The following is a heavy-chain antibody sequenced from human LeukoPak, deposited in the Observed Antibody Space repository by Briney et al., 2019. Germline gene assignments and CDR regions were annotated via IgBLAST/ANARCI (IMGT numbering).Heavy chain of an antibody. V-gene: IGHV3-9*01. Sequence: GGSLRLSCAASGFTFDDYAMHWVRQAPGKGLEWVSGIGWNSGGIVYADSVQGRFTISRDHAKNSLYLQMNSLGAEDTALYYCVKVTAAGFVDHWGQGPLVTVSS. CDR2: IGWNSGGI. CDR3: VKVTAAGFVDH. D-gene: IGHD6-13*01. CDR1: GFTFDDYA. J-gene: IGHJ4*02.